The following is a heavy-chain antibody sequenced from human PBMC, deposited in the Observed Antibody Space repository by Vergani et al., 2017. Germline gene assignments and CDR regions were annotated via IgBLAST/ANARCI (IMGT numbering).Heavy chain of an antibody. CDR2: IIPILGIA. D-gene: IGHD7-27*01. CDR3: ARALTGDRRAFDI. J-gene: IGHJ3*02. CDR1: GGTFSSYT. Sequence: QVQLVQSGAEVKKPGSSVKVSCKVSGGTFSSYTISWVRQAPGQGLEWMGRIIPILGIANYAQKFQGRVTITADKSTSTAYMGLSSLRSEDTAVYYCARALTGDRRAFDIWGQGTMVTVSS. V-gene: IGHV1-69*02.